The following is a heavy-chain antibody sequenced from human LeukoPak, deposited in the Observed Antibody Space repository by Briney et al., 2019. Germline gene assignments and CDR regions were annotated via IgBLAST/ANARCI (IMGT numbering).Heavy chain of an antibody. CDR1: GGTFSSYA. V-gene: IGHV1-69*04. D-gene: IGHD6-6*01. Sequence: SVKVSCKTSGGTFSSYAISWVRQAPGQGLEWMGRIIPIFGIANYAQKFQGRVTITADKSTSTAYMELSSLRSEDTAVYYCARSGPSIAARSWFDPWGQGTLVTVSS. CDR3: ARSGPSIAARSWFDP. J-gene: IGHJ5*02. CDR2: IIPIFGIA.